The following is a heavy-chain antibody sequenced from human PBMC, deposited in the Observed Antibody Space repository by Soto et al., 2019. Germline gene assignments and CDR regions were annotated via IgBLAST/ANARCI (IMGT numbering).Heavy chain of an antibody. CDR2: IYYSGST. D-gene: IGHD4-4*01. Sequence: SETLSLTCTVSGGSISSYYWSWIRQPPGKGLEWIGYIYYSGSTNYNPSLKSRVTISVDTSKNQFSLKLSSVTAADTAVYYCARLGISNYGHYNWFDPWGQGTLVTVSS. V-gene: IGHV4-59*08. CDR3: ARLGISNYGHYNWFDP. CDR1: GGSISSYY. J-gene: IGHJ5*02.